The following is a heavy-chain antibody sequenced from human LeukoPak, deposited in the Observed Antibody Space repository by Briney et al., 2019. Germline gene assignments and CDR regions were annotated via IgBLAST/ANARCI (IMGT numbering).Heavy chain of an antibody. Sequence: SETLSLTCTVSGGSISRYYWSWIRQPPGKGLEWIGYIYYSGSTNYNPSLKSRVTISVDTSKNQFSLKLSSVTAADTAVYYCARLIGNYYGSGSYYNSNWFDPWGQGTLVTVSS. CDR1: GGSISRYY. V-gene: IGHV4-59*08. CDR2: IYYSGST. D-gene: IGHD3-10*01. J-gene: IGHJ5*02. CDR3: ARLIGNYYGSGSYYNSNWFDP.